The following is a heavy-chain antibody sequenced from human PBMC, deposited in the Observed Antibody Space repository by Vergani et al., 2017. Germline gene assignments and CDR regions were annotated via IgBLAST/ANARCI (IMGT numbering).Heavy chain of an antibody. Sequence: QVQLQESGPGLVKPSETLSLTCTVSGGSFNTYYWSLIRQSPGKGLEWIGYIYSTGSTNYNPSLNSRVPMSVDTSKNQFSLKLRSVTAADTAVYFCARVMYRDEASTGYRLEGMDIWGQGTTVTISS. D-gene: IGHD3-9*01. J-gene: IGHJ6*02. CDR1: GGSFNTYY. CDR3: ARVMYRDEASTGYRLEGMDI. CDR2: IYSTGST. V-gene: IGHV4-59*13.